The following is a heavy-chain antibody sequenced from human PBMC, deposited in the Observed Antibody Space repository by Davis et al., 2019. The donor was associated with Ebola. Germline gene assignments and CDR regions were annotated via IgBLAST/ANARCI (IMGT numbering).Heavy chain of an antibody. D-gene: IGHD2-21*01. J-gene: IGHJ6*02. CDR3: AKTPGCGGDCYYKVYYYYGMDV. V-gene: IGHV1-69*13. CDR2: IIPIFGTA. CDR1: GYTFTSYD. Sequence: SVKVSCKASGYTFTSYDINWVRQAPGQGLEWMGGIIPIFGTANYAQKFQGRVTITADESTSTAYMELSSLRSEDTAVYYCAKTPGCGGDCYYKVYYYYGMDVWGQGTTVTVSS.